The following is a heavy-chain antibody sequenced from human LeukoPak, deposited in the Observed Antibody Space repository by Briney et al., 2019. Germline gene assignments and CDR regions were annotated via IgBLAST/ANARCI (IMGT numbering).Heavy chain of an antibody. J-gene: IGHJ4*02. CDR1: GGSFSGYY. CDR3: ARDRPHGAVAGVKPFDY. CDR2: INHSGST. D-gene: IGHD6-19*01. V-gene: IGHV4-34*01. Sequence: SETLSLTCAVYGGSFSGYYWSWIRQPPGKGLEWIGEINHSGSTNYNPSLKRRVTISVDTSKNQFSLKLSSVTAADTAVYYCARDRPHGAVAGVKPFDYWGQGTLVTVSS.